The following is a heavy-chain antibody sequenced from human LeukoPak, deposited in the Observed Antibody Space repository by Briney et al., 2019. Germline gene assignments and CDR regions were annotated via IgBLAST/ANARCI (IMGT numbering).Heavy chain of an antibody. Sequence: TTSETLSLTCAVYGGSFSGYYWSWIRQPPGKGLEWIGEINHSGSTNYNPSLKSRVTISVDTSKNQFSLKLSSVTAADTAVYYCARGYDSSGYLYYYYYMDVWGKGTTVTVSS. V-gene: IGHV4-34*01. CDR2: INHSGST. CDR3: ARGYDSSGYLYYYYYMDV. D-gene: IGHD3-22*01. J-gene: IGHJ6*03. CDR1: GGSFSGYY.